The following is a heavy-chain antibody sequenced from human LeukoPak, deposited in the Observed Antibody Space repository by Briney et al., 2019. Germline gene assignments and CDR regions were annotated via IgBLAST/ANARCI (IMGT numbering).Heavy chain of an antibody. D-gene: IGHD5-12*01. CDR3: ASHIVATTDY. Sequence: TGGSLRLSCAASGFTFSSYAMSWVRQAPGKGLEWVSAISGSGGSTYYADSVKGRFTISRDNSKNTLYLQMNSLRAEDTAVYYCASHIVATTDYWGQGTLVTVSS. CDR2: ISGSGGST. CDR1: GFTFSSYA. V-gene: IGHV3-23*01. J-gene: IGHJ4*02.